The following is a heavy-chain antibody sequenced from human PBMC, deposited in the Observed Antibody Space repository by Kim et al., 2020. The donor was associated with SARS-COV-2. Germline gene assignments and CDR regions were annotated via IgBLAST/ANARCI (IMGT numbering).Heavy chain of an antibody. D-gene: IGHD3-3*01. CDR3: ARERSPADFWGAYLSNW. CDR1: GFTLGTYV. CDR2: IWYDGSNK. Sequence: GGSLRLSCAASGFTLGTYVMHWVRQAPGKGLEWVAVIWYDGSNKYYADSVKGRFTISGDSSRTTLYLQMNSLRAEDTAVYYCARERSPADFWGAYLSNW. V-gene: IGHV3-33*01. J-gene: IGHJ5*01.